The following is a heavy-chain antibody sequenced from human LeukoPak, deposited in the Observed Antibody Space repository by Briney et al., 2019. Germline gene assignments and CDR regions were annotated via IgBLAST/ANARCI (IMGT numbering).Heavy chain of an antibody. CDR1: GFTFSSYW. Sequence: PGGSLRLSCAASGFTFSSYWMHWVRHAPGKGLVWVSRINSDGSSTTYADSVKGRFTMSRDNAKNTLYLQMNSLRAEDTAVYHCASSYGGNTNFDYWGQGTLVTVSS. D-gene: IGHD4-23*01. CDR2: INSDGSST. J-gene: IGHJ4*02. CDR3: ASSYGGNTNFDY. V-gene: IGHV3-74*01.